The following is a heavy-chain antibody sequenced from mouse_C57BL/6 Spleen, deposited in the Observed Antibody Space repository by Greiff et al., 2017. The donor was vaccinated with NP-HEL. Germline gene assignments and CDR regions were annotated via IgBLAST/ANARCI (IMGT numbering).Heavy chain of an antibody. CDR3: ARSCGSSLHYYAMDY. Sequence: QVQLKQPGAELVMPGASVKLSCKASGYTFTSYWMHWVKQRPGQGLEWIGEIDPSDSYTNYNQKFKGKSTLTVDKSSSTAYMQLSSLTSQDSAVYYCARSCGSSLHYYAMDYWGQGTSVTVSS. CDR2: IDPSDSYT. CDR1: GYTFTSYW. J-gene: IGHJ4*01. D-gene: IGHD1-1*01. V-gene: IGHV1-69*01.